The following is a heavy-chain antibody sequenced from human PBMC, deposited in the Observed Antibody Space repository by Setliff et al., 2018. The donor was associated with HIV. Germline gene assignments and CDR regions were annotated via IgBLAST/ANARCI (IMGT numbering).Heavy chain of an antibody. J-gene: IGHJ4*02. CDR1: GYTFTNYG. CDR2: IGAYNDNT. D-gene: IGHD2-8*02. V-gene: IGHV1-18*01. Sequence: ASVKVSCKTSGYTFTNYGISWVRQAPGQGLEWMGWIGAYNDNTNYAQKVQGRVTMTTDASTSTAYMELRSLTSDDTAVYYCARGGHCTAGVCYHYEYWGQGIQVTVSS. CDR3: ARGGHCTAGVCYHYEY.